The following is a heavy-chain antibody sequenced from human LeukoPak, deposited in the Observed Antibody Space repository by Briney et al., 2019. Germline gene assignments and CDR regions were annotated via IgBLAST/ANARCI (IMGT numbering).Heavy chain of an antibody. CDR2: IIPIFGTA. CDR3: ARGQGQPLLDPFDY. J-gene: IGHJ4*02. Sequence: GASVKVSCKASGCTFSSYAISWVRQAPGQGLEWMRGIIPIFGTANYAQKFQGRVTITADESTSTAYMQLSSLRSEDNAVYYCARGQGQPLLDPFDYWGQGTLVTVSS. V-gene: IGHV1-69*13. D-gene: IGHD6-25*01. CDR1: GCTFSSYA.